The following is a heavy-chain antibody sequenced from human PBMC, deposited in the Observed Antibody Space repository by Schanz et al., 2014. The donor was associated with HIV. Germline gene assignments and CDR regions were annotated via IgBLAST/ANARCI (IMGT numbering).Heavy chain of an antibody. J-gene: IGHJ4*02. CDR1: GFTFDDYA. CDR2: ISWNSGSI. V-gene: IGHV3-9*01. Sequence: EVQLVESGGGLLQPGRSLRLSCAASGFTFDDYAMHWVRQAPGKGLEWVSGISWNSGSIGYADSVKGRSTISRDNADKSVYLQMNSLRDEDTAVYYCARRSSDGGYYDNWGQGTLVTVSS. D-gene: IGHD2-15*01. CDR3: ARRSSDGGYYDN.